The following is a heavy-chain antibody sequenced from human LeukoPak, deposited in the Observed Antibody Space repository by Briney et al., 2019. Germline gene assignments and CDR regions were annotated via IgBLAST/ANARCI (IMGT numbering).Heavy chain of an antibody. V-gene: IGHV1-69*05. CDR2: IIPIFDAT. D-gene: IGHD6-25*01. CDR3: ARDLKYSSAPDVDKTFDP. J-gene: IGHJ5*02. CDR1: GGTFSSYA. Sequence: SVKVSCKASGGTFSSYAISWVRQAPGQGLEWMGGIIPIFDATNYAQKFQGRVTITTDESTSTAYMELSSLRSEDTAVYYCARDLKYSSAPDVDKTFDPWGQGTLVTVSS.